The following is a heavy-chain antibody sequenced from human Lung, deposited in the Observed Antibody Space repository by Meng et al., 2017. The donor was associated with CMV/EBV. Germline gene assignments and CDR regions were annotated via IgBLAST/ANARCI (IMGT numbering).Heavy chain of an antibody. J-gene: IGHJ5*02. CDR1: GGSISSSDYY. CDR3: ARRGRSGSLNWVDP. Sequence: SETXSLTCTVSGGSISSSDYYWAWLRQTPGKGLEDFGSIHYDGTTYYNPSLKSRVTMSLDASKNQFSLRLSSVTAADTAVYYCARRGRSGSLNWVDPWGQGTLVTVSS. D-gene: IGHD1-26*01. CDR2: IHYDGTT. V-gene: IGHV4-39*07.